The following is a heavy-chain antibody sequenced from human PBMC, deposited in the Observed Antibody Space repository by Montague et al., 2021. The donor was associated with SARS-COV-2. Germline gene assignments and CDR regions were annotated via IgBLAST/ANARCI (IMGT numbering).Heavy chain of an antibody. CDR3: ARGETGYRTSWPDY. J-gene: IGHJ4*02. D-gene: IGHD6-13*01. CDR1: GFTFDDYA. CDR2: ISWNSDSI. Sequence: SLRLSCAASGFTFDDYAMHWVRQAPGKGREWVSGISWNSDSIDYADSVKGRFTISRDNAKNSRYLQMNGLRAEDTAFYYCARGETGYRTSWPDYWGQGTLVTVSS. V-gene: IGHV3-9*01.